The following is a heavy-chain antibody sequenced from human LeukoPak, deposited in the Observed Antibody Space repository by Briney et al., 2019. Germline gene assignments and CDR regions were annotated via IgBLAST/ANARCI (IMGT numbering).Heavy chain of an antibody. Sequence: PGGSLRLSCAASGFTVSSNYMSWVRQAPGKGLEWVSVIYSGGSTYYADSGKGRFAISRDNSKNTPYLQMNSLRGEDTAVYYCARNSGSYDAFDIWGQGTMVTVSS. CDR2: IYSGGST. J-gene: IGHJ3*02. CDR3: ARNSGSYDAFDI. D-gene: IGHD1-26*01. CDR1: GFTVSSNY. V-gene: IGHV3-53*01.